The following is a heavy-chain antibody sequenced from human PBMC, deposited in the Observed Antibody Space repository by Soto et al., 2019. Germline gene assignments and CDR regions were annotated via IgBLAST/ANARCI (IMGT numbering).Heavy chain of an antibody. Sequence: QLHLVQSGAVVKKPGASVTVSCSASGYPVTAYYMHWVRQAPGRGLEWMGGINPATGAAKYTQTFQGRVNQARDTSTSTVFLEMSGLKSGDPARFYLARGGGVGVAGSAAFDMWGQGTLVTVSS. V-gene: IGHV1-2*02. J-gene: IGHJ3*02. CDR2: INPATGAA. D-gene: IGHD3-3*01. CDR3: ARGGGVGVAGSAAFDM. CDR1: GYPVTAYY.